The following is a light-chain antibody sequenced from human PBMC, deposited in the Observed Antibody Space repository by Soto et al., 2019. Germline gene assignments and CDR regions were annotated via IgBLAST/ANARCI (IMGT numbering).Light chain of an antibody. CDR1: QNINNW. CDR2: GAS. Sequence: DTQMTQSPSTLSASVGDTVTITCRARQNINNWLAWYQQKPEKVPKLLIYGASTLEDGVPSRFSGSRSGTEFTLTINSLQPDDFATYYCQRYDGHFGQGTKVDIK. V-gene: IGKV1-5*01. CDR3: QRYDGH. J-gene: IGKJ2*01.